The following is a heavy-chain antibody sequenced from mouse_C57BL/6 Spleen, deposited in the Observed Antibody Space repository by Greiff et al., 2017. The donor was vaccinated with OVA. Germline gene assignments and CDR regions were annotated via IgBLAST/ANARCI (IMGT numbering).Heavy chain of an antibody. J-gene: IGHJ4*01. CDR3: AREDLRSAMDY. V-gene: IGHV1-52*01. Sequence: QVQLQQPGAELVRPGSSVKLSCKASGYTFTSYWMHWVKQRPIQGLEWIGNIDPSDSETHYNQKFKDKATLTVDKSSSTAYMQLSSLTSEDSAVYYCAREDLRSAMDYWGQGTSVTVSS. CDR1: GYTFTSYW. CDR2: IDPSDSET.